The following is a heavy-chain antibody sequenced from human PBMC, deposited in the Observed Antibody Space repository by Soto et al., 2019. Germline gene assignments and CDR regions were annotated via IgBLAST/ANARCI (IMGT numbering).Heavy chain of an antibody. CDR2: ISAYNGNT. J-gene: IGHJ1*01. V-gene: IGHV1-18*01. D-gene: IGHD6-13*01. Sequence: QVQLVQSGAEVKKPGASVKVSCKASGYTFTSYGISWVRQAPGQGLEWMEWISAYNGNTNYAQKLQGRVTMTTDTSTSKAYMELRSLTSDDTAVYYCASARGVAAAGAGPRYEYFQHWGQGTLVTVSS. CDR3: ASARGVAAAGAGPRYEYFQH. CDR1: GYTFTSYG.